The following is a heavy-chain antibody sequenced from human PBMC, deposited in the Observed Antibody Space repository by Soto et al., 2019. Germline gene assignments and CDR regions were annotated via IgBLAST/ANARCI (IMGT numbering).Heavy chain of an antibody. Sequence: QVQLVESGGGVVQPGRSLRLSCAASGFTFSSYAMHWVRQAPGKGLEWVAVISYDGSNKYYADSVKGRFTISIDNSKKKLYLQMKSLRAEDTAVYYCAREGRDIVVVPAATPYYYGMAVWGQGTTVTVSS. CDR1: GFTFSSYA. CDR3: AREGRDIVVVPAATPYYYGMAV. CDR2: ISYDGSNK. J-gene: IGHJ6*02. V-gene: IGHV3-30-3*01. D-gene: IGHD2-2*01.